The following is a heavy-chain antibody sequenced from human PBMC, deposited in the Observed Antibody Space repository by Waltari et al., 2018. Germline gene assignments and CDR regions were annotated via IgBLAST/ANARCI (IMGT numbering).Heavy chain of an antibody. CDR2: ISGSGGST. CDR1: SSYA. V-gene: IGHV3-23*01. D-gene: IGHD3-10*01. CDR3: AKILTGLLWFGELLD. Sequence: SSYAMSWVRQAPGKGLEWVSAISGSGGSTYYADSVKGRFTISRDNSKNTLYLQMNSLRAEDTAVYYCAKILTGLLWFGELLDWGQGILVTVSS. J-gene: IGHJ4*02.